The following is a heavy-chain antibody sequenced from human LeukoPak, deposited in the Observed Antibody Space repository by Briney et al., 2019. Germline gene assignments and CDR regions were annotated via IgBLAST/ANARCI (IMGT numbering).Heavy chain of an antibody. D-gene: IGHD2-15*01. V-gene: IGHV3-7*04. CDR2: IEQDGSDN. J-gene: IGHJ4*02. CDR3: ARDRGYCSGGTCRSHYFDY. CDR1: GFTFTDYW. Sequence: PGGSLRLSCAASGFTFTDYWMSWVRQAPGKGLEWVANIEQDGSDNYHLGSVMGRFTISRDNAKNSLYLQMNSLRPEDTAVYYCARDRGYCSGGTCRSHYFDYWGQGTLVTVSS.